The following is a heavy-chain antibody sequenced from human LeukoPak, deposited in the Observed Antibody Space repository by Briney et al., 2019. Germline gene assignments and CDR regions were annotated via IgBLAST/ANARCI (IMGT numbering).Heavy chain of an antibody. V-gene: IGHV3-23*01. CDR2: ISGNGGNT. Sequence: GGSLRLSCAASGFTFSSYGMSWVRQAPGKGLEWVSGISGNGGNTYYAESVKGRYTISRDNSKNTLCLQMNSLRAEDTAIYYCAKRVGTNHYDAFDIWGLGTMVTVSS. CDR1: GFTFSSYG. D-gene: IGHD1-26*01. J-gene: IGHJ3*02. CDR3: AKRVGTNHYDAFDI.